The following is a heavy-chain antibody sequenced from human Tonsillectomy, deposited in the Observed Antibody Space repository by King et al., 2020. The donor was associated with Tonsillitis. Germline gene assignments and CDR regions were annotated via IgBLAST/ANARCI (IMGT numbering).Heavy chain of an antibody. D-gene: IGHD1-26*01. Sequence: VQLVESGGGFVQPGGSLRLSCAASGFAFSSYAIRWVRQAPGKGLDWVSAISGSGGSTYYADSVKGRFTISRDNYKNTLYLQMNSLRAEDTAVYYCAKQVGALYGYWGQGTLVTVSS. V-gene: IGHV3-23*04. CDR2: ISGSGGST. CDR1: GFAFSSYA. J-gene: IGHJ4*02. CDR3: AKQVGALYGY.